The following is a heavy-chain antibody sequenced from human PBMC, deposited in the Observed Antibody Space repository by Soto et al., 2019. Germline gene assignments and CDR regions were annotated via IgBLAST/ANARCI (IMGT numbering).Heavy chain of an antibody. CDR1: GGSISSGGYS. Sequence: PSETLSLTCAVYGGSISSGGYSWSWIRQPPGKCLEWIGYIYHSGSTYYNPSLKSRVTISVDRSKNQFSLKLSSVTAADTAVYYCAREGPSYGQNYGMDVWGQGTTVTVSS. CDR3: AREGPSYGQNYGMDV. J-gene: IGHJ6*02. CDR2: IYHSGST. D-gene: IGHD5-18*01. V-gene: IGHV4-30-2*01.